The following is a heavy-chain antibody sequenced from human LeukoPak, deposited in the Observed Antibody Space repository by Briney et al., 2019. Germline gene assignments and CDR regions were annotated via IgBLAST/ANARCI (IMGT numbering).Heavy chain of an antibody. CDR2: ISWNSGSI. CDR3: AKVGAVAGY. J-gene: IGHJ4*02. V-gene: IGHV3-9*01. D-gene: IGHD6-19*01. CDR1: GFTFSSYG. Sequence: GGSLRLSCAASGFTFSSYGMHWVRQAPGKGLEWVSGISWNSGSIGYADSVKGRFTISRDNAKNSLYLQMNSLRAEDTALYYCAKVGAVAGYWGQGTLVTVSS.